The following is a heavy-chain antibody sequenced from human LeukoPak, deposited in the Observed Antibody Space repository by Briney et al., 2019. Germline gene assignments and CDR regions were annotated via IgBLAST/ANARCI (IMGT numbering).Heavy chain of an antibody. V-gene: IGHV1-18*01. CDR1: GYTFTSYG. Sequence: ASVKVSCTASGYTFTSYGITWVRQAPGQGLEWMGWISAYNGNTNYAQKLQGRVTMTTDTSTNTAYMELRSLRSDDTAVYYCARGYCSSTNCYRFDYWGQGTLVTVSS. D-gene: IGHD2-2*02. CDR3: ARGYCSSTNCYRFDY. CDR2: ISAYNGNT. J-gene: IGHJ4*02.